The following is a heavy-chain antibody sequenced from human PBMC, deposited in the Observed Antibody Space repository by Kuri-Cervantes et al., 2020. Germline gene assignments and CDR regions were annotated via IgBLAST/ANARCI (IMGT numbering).Heavy chain of an antibody. CDR2: INPNSGGT. J-gene: IGHJ6*03. CDR3: ARGEFRWTTVLGHYYYMDV. Sequence: ASVKVSCKASGYTFTGYYMHWVRQAPGQGLEWMGWINPNSGGTNYAQKFQGRVTITTDESTSTAYMELSSLRSEDTAVYYCARGEFRWTTVLGHYYYMDVWGKGTTVTVSS. V-gene: IGHV1-2*02. D-gene: IGHD4-17*01. CDR1: GYTFTGYY.